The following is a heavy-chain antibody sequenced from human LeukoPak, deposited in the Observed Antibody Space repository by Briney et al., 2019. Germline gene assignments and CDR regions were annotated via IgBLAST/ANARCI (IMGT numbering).Heavy chain of an antibody. V-gene: IGHV1-69*06. Sequence: EASVKVSCKASGGTFSSYAISWVRQAPGQGLEWMGGIIPIFGTANYAQKFQGRVTITADKSTSTAYMELSSLRSGDTAVYYCARTYCSGGSCYRFPLIFFDYWGQGTLVTVSS. D-gene: IGHD2-15*01. CDR2: IIPIFGTA. CDR3: ARTYCSGGSCYRFPLIFFDY. CDR1: GGTFSSYA. J-gene: IGHJ4*02.